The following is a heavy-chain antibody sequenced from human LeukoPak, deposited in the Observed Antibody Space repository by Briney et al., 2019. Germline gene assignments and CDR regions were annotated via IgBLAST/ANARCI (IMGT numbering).Heavy chain of an antibody. J-gene: IGHJ4*02. CDR1: GYTFSVYY. CDR2: INPNSGGT. Sequence: ASVKVSCTSSGYTFSVYYIHWVRQAPGQGLEWMGWINPNSGGTNYAQKFQGRVTMTRDTSISTAYMELSRLRSDDTAVYYCARGKSRGSHIDYWGQGTLVTVSS. V-gene: IGHV1-2*02. CDR3: ARGKSRGSHIDY. D-gene: IGHD1-26*01.